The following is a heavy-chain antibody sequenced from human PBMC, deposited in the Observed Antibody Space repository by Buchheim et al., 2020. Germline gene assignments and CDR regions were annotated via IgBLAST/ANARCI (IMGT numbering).Heavy chain of an antibody. J-gene: IGHJ4*02. CDR3: AREYYGVLTGYYYDY. CDR2: TNTDGSDT. D-gene: IGHD3-9*01. Sequence: EGQLVESGGGLVQPGGSLRLSCAASGLSLSTYWMHWVRQAPGKGLEWVSRTNTDGSDTSYVDSVKGRFTVSRDNARNTLYLQMDSLRAEETAVYYCAREYYGVLTGYYYDYWGQGT. V-gene: IGHV3-74*01. CDR1: GLSLSTYW.